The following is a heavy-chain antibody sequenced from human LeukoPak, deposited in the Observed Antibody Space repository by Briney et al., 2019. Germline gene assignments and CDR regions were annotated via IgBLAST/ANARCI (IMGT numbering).Heavy chain of an antibody. CDR2: IVVGNGNT. D-gene: IGHD3-22*01. J-gene: IGHJ3*02. V-gene: IGHV1-58*01. CDR3: AAKDSSGFIDAFDM. Sequence: GASVKVSCKASGFTFTSSAVQWVRQARGQRLEWIGWIVVGNGNTNYAQKFQERVTITRDVSTSTAYMELSSLRSEDTALYYCAAKDSSGFIDAFDMWGQGTMVTVSS. CDR1: GFTFTSSA.